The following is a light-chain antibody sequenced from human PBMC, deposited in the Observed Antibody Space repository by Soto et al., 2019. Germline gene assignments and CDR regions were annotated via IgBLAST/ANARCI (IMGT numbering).Light chain of an antibody. J-gene: IGKJ4*01. Sequence: DIQMTQSPSTLPASVGDRVTITCRSSQSISSWLAWYQQKPGKAPTLLIYDASSLESGVQSRFSGSGSGTEFTLTISSLKPDDFATYYCQKYKSFWTFGEGTKVGIK. CDR3: QKYKSFWT. CDR2: DAS. V-gene: IGKV1-5*01. CDR1: QSISSW.